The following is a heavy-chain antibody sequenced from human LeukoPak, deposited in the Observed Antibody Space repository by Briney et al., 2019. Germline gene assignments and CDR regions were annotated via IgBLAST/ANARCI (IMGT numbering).Heavy chain of an antibody. V-gene: IGHV4-39*01. CDR3: ARQTGYYRFQQD. Sequence: PSETLSLTCTVSGGSISSSSYYWGWIRQPPGKGLEWIGSIYYSGSTYYNPSLKSRVTISVDTSKNQFSLKLSSVTAADTAVYYCARQTGYYRFQQDWGQGTLVTVSS. J-gene: IGHJ4*02. CDR2: IYYSGST. D-gene: IGHD3-9*01. CDR1: GGSISSSSYY.